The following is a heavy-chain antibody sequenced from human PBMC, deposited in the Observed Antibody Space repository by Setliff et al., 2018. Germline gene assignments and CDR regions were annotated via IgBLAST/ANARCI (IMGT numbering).Heavy chain of an antibody. CDR3: AGTPARGTTWLSPFDY. CDR1: GGSFDSGTHY. D-gene: IGHD3-9*01. Sequence: PSETLSLTCTVTGGSFDSGTHYWSWIRQPAGKVPEWIGLIQGTGNTNYNPSLQSRATISIGTSKNQISLKITSVTAADTALYSCAGTPARGTTWLSPFDYWGQGIQVTVSS. V-gene: IGHV4-61*02. CDR2: IQGTGNT. J-gene: IGHJ4*02.